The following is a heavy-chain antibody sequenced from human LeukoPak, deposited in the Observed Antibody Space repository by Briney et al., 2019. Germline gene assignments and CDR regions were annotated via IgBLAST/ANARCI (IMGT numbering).Heavy chain of an antibody. D-gene: IGHD3-9*01. CDR3: AREREGLYDILTGYFAY. Sequence: ASVKVSCKASGYTFTGHLIHWVRQAPGQRLEWMGWINPKSGGTTYAQKFQGRVTMTRDTSTSTVYMDLSSLRSDGTAVYFCAREREGLYDILTGYFAYWGQGTLVTVSS. CDR1: GYTFTGHL. CDR2: INPKSGGT. J-gene: IGHJ4*02. V-gene: IGHV1-2*02.